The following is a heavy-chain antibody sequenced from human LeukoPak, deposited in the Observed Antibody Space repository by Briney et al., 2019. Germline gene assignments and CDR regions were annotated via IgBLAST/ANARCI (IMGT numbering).Heavy chain of an antibody. CDR3: AKDLAEYYYDGSGYYYLDF. V-gene: IGHV3-23*01. J-gene: IGHJ4*02. D-gene: IGHD3-22*01. CDR1: GFTFSSYA. CDR2: ISGSGGST. Sequence: PGGSLRLSCAASGFTFSSYAMSWVRQAPGKGLEWVSVISGSGGSTYYADSVKGRFTISRDDSKNTLYLQMNSLRAEDTAVYSCAKDLAEYYYDGSGYYYLDFWGQGTLVTVSS.